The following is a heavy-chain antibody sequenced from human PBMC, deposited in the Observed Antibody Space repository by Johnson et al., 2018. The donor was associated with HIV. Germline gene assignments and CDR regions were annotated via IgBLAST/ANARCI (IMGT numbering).Heavy chain of an antibody. V-gene: IGHV3-66*01. Sequence: VQLVESGGGMVQPGGSLRLSCAASGFTVSSNYMSWVSQAPGRGLECVSIIYSGGSTYYADSVKGRFTISRDNSKNTPSLQMNSLRAEETAVYYCATFGGGSVHAFDSWGQGTMVTVSS. CDR1: GFTVSSNY. J-gene: IGHJ3*02. D-gene: IGHD1-26*01. CDR2: IYSGGST. CDR3: ATFGGGSVHAFDS.